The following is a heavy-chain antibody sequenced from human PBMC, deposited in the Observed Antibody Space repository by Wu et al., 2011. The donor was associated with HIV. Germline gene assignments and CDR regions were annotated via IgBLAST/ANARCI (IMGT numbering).Heavy chain of an antibody. CDR2: IIPIFGTA. CDR1: GDTFSSYA. V-gene: IGHV1-69*14. CDR3: ARDGAGPDCSGGSCYSAY. Sequence: QVHLVQSGAEVKKPGSSVKVSCKASGDTFSSYAISWVRQAPGQGLEWMGRIIPIFGTANYAQKFQGRVTITADKSTSTAYMELSSLRSEDTAVYYCARDGAGPDCSGGSCYSAYWGQGTLVTVSS. J-gene: IGHJ4*02. D-gene: IGHD2-15*01.